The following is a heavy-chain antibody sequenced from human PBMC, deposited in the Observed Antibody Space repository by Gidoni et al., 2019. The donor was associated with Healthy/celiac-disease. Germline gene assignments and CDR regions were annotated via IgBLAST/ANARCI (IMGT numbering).Heavy chain of an antibody. V-gene: IGHV1-18*01. CDR2: ISDYNGNT. CDR1: GYTFPIYG. CDR3: AREEIFGEVGSDYFDY. D-gene: IGHD3-3*01. Sequence: QVPLVQSGAEVKKPGASVTVYCKASGYTFPIYGMSWVRQASGQGLDWMGWISDYNGNTNYAQKLKGRVTMTTDTSKSTAYMELRSRRSDDTAVYYCAREEIFGEVGSDYFDYWGQGTLVTVSS. J-gene: IGHJ4*02.